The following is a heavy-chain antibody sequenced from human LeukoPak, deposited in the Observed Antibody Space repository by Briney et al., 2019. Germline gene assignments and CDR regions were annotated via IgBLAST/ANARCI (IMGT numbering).Heavy chain of an antibody. V-gene: IGHV1-18*04. CDR1: GNSFSSYW. D-gene: IGHD5-24*01. CDR2: ISAYNGNT. J-gene: IGHJ4*02. CDR3: ARDRAWGWLQTYPPTFDY. Sequence: PGESLKISCKGSGNSFSSYWIGWVRQAPGQGLEWMGWISAYNGNTNYAQKLQGRVTMTRDTSISTAYMELSRLRSDDTAVYYCARDRAWGWLQTYPPTFDYWGQGTLVTVSS.